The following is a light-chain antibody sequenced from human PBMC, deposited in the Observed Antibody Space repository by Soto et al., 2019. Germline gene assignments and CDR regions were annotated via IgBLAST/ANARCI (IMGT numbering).Light chain of an antibody. CDR3: QQYHSYSVT. V-gene: IGKV1-5*01. CDR1: QSISSW. CDR2: DAS. Sequence: DIQMTQSPSTLSASVGDRVTITCRASQSISSWLAWYQQKPGKAPQLLIDDASSLETGVPSRFSGSGSGTEFSLTISSLQPDDFATYYCQQYHSYSVTFGQGTRLEIK. J-gene: IGKJ5*01.